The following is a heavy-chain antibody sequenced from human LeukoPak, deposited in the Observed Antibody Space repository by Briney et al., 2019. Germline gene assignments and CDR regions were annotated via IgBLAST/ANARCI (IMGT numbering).Heavy chain of an antibody. Sequence: ASVKVSCKASGYTFTGYYVHWVRQAPGQGLEWMGWINPNSGGTNYAQKFQGRVTMTRDTSISTAYMELSRLRSDDTAVYYCAREAAAAGRWSAPSDYWGQGTLVTVSS. CDR3: AREAAAAGRWSAPSDY. D-gene: IGHD6-13*01. J-gene: IGHJ4*02. V-gene: IGHV1-2*02. CDR1: GYTFTGYY. CDR2: INPNSGGT.